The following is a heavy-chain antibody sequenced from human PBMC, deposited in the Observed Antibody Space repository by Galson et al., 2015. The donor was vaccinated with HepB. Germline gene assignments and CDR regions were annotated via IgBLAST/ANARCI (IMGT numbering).Heavy chain of an antibody. J-gene: IGHJ4*02. D-gene: IGHD3-3*01. CDR3: AGPLRFLVPHYY. CDR1: GFTFSNSW. CDR2: INTDGSSA. V-gene: IGHV3-74*01. Sequence: SLRLSCAASGFTFSNSWMHWVRQTPGKGLVWVSRINTDGSSATYADSVKGRFTISRDNAKKSLYLQMNPLRAEDTAVYYCAGPLRFLVPHYYWGQGTLVTVSS.